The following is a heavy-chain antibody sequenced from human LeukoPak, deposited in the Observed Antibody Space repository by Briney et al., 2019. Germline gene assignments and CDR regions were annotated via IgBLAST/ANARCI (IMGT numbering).Heavy chain of an antibody. Sequence: ASVKVSCKASGYTFTSYYMHWVRQAPGQGLEWMGWINPNSGGTNYAQKFQGRVTMTRDTSISTAYMELSRLRSDDTAVYYCARKMGPYSSSSNWFDPWGQGTLVTVSS. V-gene: IGHV1-2*02. D-gene: IGHD6-6*01. CDR3: ARKMGPYSSSSNWFDP. CDR2: INPNSGGT. CDR1: GYTFTSYY. J-gene: IGHJ5*02.